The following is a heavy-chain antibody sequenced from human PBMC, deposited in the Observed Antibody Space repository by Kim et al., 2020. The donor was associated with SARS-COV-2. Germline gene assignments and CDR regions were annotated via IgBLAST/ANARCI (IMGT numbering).Heavy chain of an antibody. CDR1: GFTFDDYA. J-gene: IGHJ2*01. V-gene: IGHV3-9*01. Sequence: GGSLRLSCAASGFTFDDYAMHWVRQAPGKGLEWVSGISWNSGSIGYADSVKGRFTISRDNAKNSLYLQMNSLRAEDTALYYCARGWTGYYRWYFDLWGRGTLVTVSS. CDR3: ARGWTGYYRWYFDL. D-gene: IGHD3-3*01. CDR2: ISWNSGSI.